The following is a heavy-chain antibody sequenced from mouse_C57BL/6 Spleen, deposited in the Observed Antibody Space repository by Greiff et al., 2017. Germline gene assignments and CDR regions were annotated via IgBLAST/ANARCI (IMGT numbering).Heavy chain of an antibody. Sequence: QVQLQQPGAELVKPGASVKMSCKASGYTFTSYWITWVKQRPGQGLEWIGDIYPGSGSTNYNEKFKSKATLTVDTSSSTAYMQLSSLTSEDSAVYYCARSVPYYYGSSYWYVDVWGTGTTVTVSS. V-gene: IGHV1-55*01. CDR2: IYPGSGST. D-gene: IGHD1-1*01. CDR3: ARSVPYYYGSSYWYVDV. J-gene: IGHJ1*03. CDR1: GYTFTSYW.